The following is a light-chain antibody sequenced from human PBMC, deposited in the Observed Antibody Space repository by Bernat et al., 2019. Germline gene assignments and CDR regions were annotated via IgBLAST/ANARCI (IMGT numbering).Light chain of an antibody. CDR2: WAS. J-gene: IGKJ1*01. Sequence: DIVMTQSPDSLAVSLGERATINCKSSQSVLYSSSNKNYLAWYQQKPGQPPKLLIYWASTRDSGVPDRFSGSGSGTDFTLTITSLQAEDVAVYYCQQYYSTPQTFGHGTKVEI. CDR1: QSVLYSSSNKNY. V-gene: IGKV4-1*01. CDR3: QQYYSTPQT.